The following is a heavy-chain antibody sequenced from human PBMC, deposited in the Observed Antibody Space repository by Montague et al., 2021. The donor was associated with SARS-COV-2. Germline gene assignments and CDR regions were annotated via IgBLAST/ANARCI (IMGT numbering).Heavy chain of an antibody. CDR3: ARVSFAVVAAMRYFEL. CDR2: IYYSGST. V-gene: IGHV4-39*07. D-gene: IGHD2-21*02. Sequence: SETLSLTCTVSGGSISSSSYYWGWIRQPPGKGLEWIGSIYYSGSTYYNPSLKSRVTISVDTSKNQFSLKLTSVTAADTAVYYCARVSFAVVAAMRYFELWGHGTLVTVSS. J-gene: IGHJ2*01. CDR1: GGSISSSSYY.